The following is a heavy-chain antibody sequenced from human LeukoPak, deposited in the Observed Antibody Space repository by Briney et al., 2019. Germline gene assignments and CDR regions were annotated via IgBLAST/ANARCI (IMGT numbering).Heavy chain of an antibody. CDR3: AREMECSSTSCHLDYYYGMDV. CDR2: IYSGGST. J-gene: IGHJ6*02. D-gene: IGHD2-2*01. Sequence: GGSLRLSCAASGFTVSSNYMSWVRQAPGKGLEWVSVIYSGGSTYYADSVKGRFTISRDNSKNTLYLQMNSLRAEDTAVYYCAREMECSSTSCHLDYYYGMDVWGQGTTVTVSS. V-gene: IGHV3-53*01. CDR1: GFTVSSNY.